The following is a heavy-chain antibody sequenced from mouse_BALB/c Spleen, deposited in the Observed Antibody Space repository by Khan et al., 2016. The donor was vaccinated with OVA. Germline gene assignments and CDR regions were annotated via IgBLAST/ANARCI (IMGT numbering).Heavy chain of an antibody. D-gene: IGHD1-1*01. J-gene: IGHJ4*01. Sequence: QVQLQQSGPGLVAPSQSLSITCTISGFSLTSYGVHWVRQPPGKGLEWLVMIWSDGSTTYNSALKSRLSISKDNSKSQVVLKMNSLQTDDTAMYYCARHAFSYYGTAMDYWGQGTSVPVSS. V-gene: IGHV2-6-1*01. CDR2: IWSDGST. CDR1: GFSLTSYG. CDR3: ARHAFSYYGTAMDY.